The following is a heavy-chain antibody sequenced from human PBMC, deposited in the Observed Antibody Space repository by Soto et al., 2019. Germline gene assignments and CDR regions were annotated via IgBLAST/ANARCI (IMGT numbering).Heavy chain of an antibody. Sequence: ASVKVSCKASGYTFTSYDINWVRQATGQGLEWMGWMNPNSGNTGYAQKFQGRVTMTRNTSISTAYMELSSLRSEDTAVYYCARGLRPRYYYASSGYSRIDYWGQGTLVTVSS. J-gene: IGHJ4*02. D-gene: IGHD3-22*01. V-gene: IGHV1-8*01. CDR1: GYTFTSYD. CDR3: ARGLRPRYYYASSGYSRIDY. CDR2: MNPNSGNT.